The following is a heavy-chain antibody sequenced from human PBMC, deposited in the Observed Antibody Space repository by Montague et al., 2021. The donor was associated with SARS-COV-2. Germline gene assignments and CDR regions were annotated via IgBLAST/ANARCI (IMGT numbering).Heavy chain of an antibody. D-gene: IGHD3-10*01. CDR3: AREYSAPRWFGEYNRYGMDV. Sequence: SLRLSCAASGFTFGDYAMHWVRQAPGKGLEWVAAIWYDGSNQYYGDSVKGRFTISRDNSKNTLYLQMNSLRAEDTAVYYCAREYSAPRWFGEYNRYGMDVWGQGTTVTVSS. CDR2: IWYDGSNQ. CDR1: GFTFGDYA. V-gene: IGHV3-33*08. J-gene: IGHJ6*02.